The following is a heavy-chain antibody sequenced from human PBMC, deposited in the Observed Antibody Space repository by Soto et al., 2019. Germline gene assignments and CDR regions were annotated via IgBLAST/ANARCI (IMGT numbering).Heavy chain of an antibody. D-gene: IGHD1-1*01. J-gene: IGHJ6*02. CDR3: AKVRTGTTGGHGMDV. V-gene: IGHV3-23*01. Sequence: GGSLRLSCAASGFTFSSYAMSWVRQAPGKGLEWVSAISGGAGSTYYADSVKGRFTISRDNSKNTLYLQMNSLRAEDTAVYYCAKVRTGTTGGHGMDVWGQGTTVTVSS. CDR1: GFTFSSYA. CDR2: ISGGAGST.